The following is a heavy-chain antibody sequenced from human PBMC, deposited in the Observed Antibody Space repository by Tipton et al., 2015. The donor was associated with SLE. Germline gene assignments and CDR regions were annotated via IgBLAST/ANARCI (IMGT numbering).Heavy chain of an antibody. CDR2: ISSSSSYI. D-gene: IGHD6-25*01. CDR1: GFTFSSYS. J-gene: IGHJ4*02. V-gene: IGHV3-21*01. CDR3: AREIAAASYFDY. Sequence: SLRLSCVVSGFTFSSYSMNWVRQAPGKGLEWVSSISSSSSYIYYADSVKGRFTISRDNAKNSLYLHMNSLRAEDTAVYYCAREIAAASYFDYWGQGTLVTVSS.